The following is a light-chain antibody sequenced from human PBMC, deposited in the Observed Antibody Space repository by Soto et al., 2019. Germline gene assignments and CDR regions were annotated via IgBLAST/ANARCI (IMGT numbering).Light chain of an antibody. Sequence: EIVLTQSPATLSVSPGERATLSCRASQSVNSDLAWFQQKPGQPPRLLIYDASTRATGIPARFSGSGSGTEFTLTISSLQSEDFAIYYCQQYNNWPLTFGGGTKVEIK. V-gene: IGKV3-15*01. CDR3: QQYNNWPLT. J-gene: IGKJ4*01. CDR2: DAS. CDR1: QSVNSD.